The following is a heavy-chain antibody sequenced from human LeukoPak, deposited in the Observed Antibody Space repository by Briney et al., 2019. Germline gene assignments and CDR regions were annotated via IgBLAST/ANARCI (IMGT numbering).Heavy chain of an antibody. CDR3: ARHYDLWSGYNY. Sequence: MASGTLSLTCAVSGGSINSNYWWTWVRQSPGKGLEWIGEIYHTGSVNYNLPLESRVTISRDRSKNQFSLMLRSVTAADTAVYYCARHYDLWSGYNYWGQGLLVTVSS. CDR2: IYHTGSV. V-gene: IGHV4-4*02. CDR1: GGSINSNYW. J-gene: IGHJ4*02. D-gene: IGHD3-3*01.